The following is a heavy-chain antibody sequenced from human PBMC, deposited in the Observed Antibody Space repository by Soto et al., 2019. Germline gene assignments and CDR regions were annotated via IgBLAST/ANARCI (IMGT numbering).Heavy chain of an antibody. D-gene: IGHD3-22*01. CDR3: TVYYDSSGYSAKATDY. Sequence: GESLKISCAASGFTFSNAWMSWVRQAPGKGLEWVGRIKSKTDGGTTDYAAPVKGRFTISRDDSKNTLYLQMNSLKTEDTAVYYCTVYYDSSGYSAKATDYWGQGTLVTVPS. V-gene: IGHV3-15*01. CDR2: IKSKTDGGTT. CDR1: GFTFSNAW. J-gene: IGHJ4*02.